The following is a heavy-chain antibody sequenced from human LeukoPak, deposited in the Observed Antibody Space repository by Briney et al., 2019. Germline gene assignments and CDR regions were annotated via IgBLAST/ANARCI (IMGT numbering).Heavy chain of an antibody. V-gene: IGHV3-48*01. D-gene: IGHD3-3*01. Sequence: PGGSLRLSCVVSGFTFSPYSMNWVRQAPGKGLEWVAYISGRTPTIYYADSVYGRFTISRDNAKNSLYLQMNSLRAEDTAVYYCARDNEKHYDFWSGYYVERGYYYMDVWGKGTTVTVSS. CDR2: ISGRTPTI. J-gene: IGHJ6*03. CDR3: ARDNEKHYDFWSGYYVERGYYYMDV. CDR1: GFTFSPYS.